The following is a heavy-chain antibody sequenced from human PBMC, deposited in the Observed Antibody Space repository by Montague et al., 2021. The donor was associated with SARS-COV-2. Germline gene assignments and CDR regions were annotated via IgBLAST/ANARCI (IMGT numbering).Heavy chain of an antibody. CDR3: ARRGRPYSGYTTGYFDY. Sequence: QSGAEVKKPGESLRISCKVSGYIFISHCITWVRQMPGKGLEWMGRIDPSDSYTNYSPSFQGHVSISVDKSISTAYLQWSSLKASDTAMYYCARRGRPYSGYTTGYFDYWGQGTLVTVSS. CDR2: IDPSDSYT. V-gene: IGHV5-10-1*01. J-gene: IGHJ4*02. CDR1: GYIFISHC. D-gene: IGHD5-12*01.